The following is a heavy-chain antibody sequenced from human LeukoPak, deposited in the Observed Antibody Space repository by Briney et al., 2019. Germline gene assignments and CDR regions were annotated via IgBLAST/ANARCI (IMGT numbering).Heavy chain of an antibody. Sequence: PGGSLRLSCAASGFTFSSYAMSWVRQAPGKGLEWVSAISGSGGSTYYADSVKGRFTISRDNSKNTLYLQMNSLRAEDTAVYYCARYSSSWDAFDIWGQGTMVTVSS. V-gene: IGHV3-23*01. J-gene: IGHJ3*02. D-gene: IGHD6-13*01. CDR2: ISGSGGST. CDR1: GFTFSSYA. CDR3: ARYSSSWDAFDI.